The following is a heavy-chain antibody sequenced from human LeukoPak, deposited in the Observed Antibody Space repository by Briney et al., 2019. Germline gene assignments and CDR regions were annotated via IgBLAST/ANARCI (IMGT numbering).Heavy chain of an antibody. CDR1: GGTFSSYA. J-gene: IGHJ4*02. CDR2: IIPIFGTA. CDR3: ARTRYYYNSRSYGAPYYFDY. D-gene: IGHD3-10*01. Sequence: VASVKVSCKASGGTFSSYAISWVRQAPGQGLEWMGGIIPIFGTANYAQKFQGRVTITADKSTSTAYMELSSLRSEDTAVYYCARTRYYYNSRSYGAPYYFDYWGQGTLVTVSS. V-gene: IGHV1-69*06.